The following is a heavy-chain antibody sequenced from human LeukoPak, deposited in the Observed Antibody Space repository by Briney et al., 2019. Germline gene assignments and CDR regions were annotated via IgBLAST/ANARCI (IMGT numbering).Heavy chain of an antibody. V-gene: IGHV3-9*01. D-gene: IGHD6-19*01. J-gene: IGHJ4*02. CDR1: GFTFDDYA. Sequence: PGGSLRLSCAASGFTFDDYAMHWVRQAPGKGLEWVSGISWNSGSIGYADSVKGRFTISRDNAKNSLYLQMNSLRAGDTALYYCAKVSMGYSSGWYLDYWGQGTLVTVSS. CDR3: AKVSMGYSSGWYLDY. CDR2: ISWNSGSI.